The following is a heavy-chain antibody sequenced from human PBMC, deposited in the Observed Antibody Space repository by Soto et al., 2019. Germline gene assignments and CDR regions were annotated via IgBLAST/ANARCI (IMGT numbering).Heavy chain of an antibody. CDR3: ARNVVVVAAYYFDY. CDR2: ISYSGSI. CDR1: GGSISSYY. J-gene: IGHJ4*02. Sequence: SETLSLTCTVSGGSISSYYWSWIRQPPGKGLEWIGYISYSGSINYNPSLKSRVTVSLDTSKNQFSLKLSSVTAADTAVYYCARNVVVVAAYYFDYWGQGTLVTVSS. D-gene: IGHD2-15*01. V-gene: IGHV4-59*01.